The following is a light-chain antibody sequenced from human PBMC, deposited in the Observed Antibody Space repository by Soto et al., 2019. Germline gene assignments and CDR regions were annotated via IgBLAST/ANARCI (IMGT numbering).Light chain of an antibody. Sequence: QSALTQPPSASGTPGQRVTISCSGSSSNIGSNYVYWYQQLPGTAPKLLMYRDVKRPSGVPDRFSGSKSGTSASLAISGLRSEDEFYNYCASWDDCLSCSYVFGTGTNVTVL. V-gene: IGLV1-47*01. CDR1: SSNIGSNY. CDR3: ASWDDCLSCSYV. J-gene: IGLJ1*01. CDR2: RDV.